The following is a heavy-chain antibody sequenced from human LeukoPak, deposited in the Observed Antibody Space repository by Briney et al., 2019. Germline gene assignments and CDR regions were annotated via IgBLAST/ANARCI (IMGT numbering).Heavy chain of an antibody. V-gene: IGHV4-30-4*07. CDR2: IYYSGST. Sequence: SETLSLTCAVSGGSISSGGYSWSWIRQPPGKGLEWIGYIYYSGSTYYNPSLKSRVTMSVDTSKNQFSLKLSSVTAADTAVYYCARDYYGSGSYYIGYWGQGTLVTVSS. CDR1: GGSISSGGYS. CDR3: ARDYYGSGSYYIGY. J-gene: IGHJ4*02. D-gene: IGHD3-10*01.